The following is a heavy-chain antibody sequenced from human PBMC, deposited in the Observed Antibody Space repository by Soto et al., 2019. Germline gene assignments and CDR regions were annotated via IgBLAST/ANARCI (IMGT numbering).Heavy chain of an antibody. CDR2: LWYDGSRE. V-gene: IGHV3-33*01. D-gene: IGHD2-2*02. Sequence: QVQLVESGGGVVQPGRSLRLSCAASGFSVNTHVIHWIRQAPGNGLEWVAVLWYDGSREDYEDSVKGRFTIARDKSKNMMDLQSDNLRVEDTAVYYCARVPRFDTGYLDYWGQGTLATVSS. CDR1: GFSVNTHV. J-gene: IGHJ4*02. CDR3: ARVPRFDTGYLDY.